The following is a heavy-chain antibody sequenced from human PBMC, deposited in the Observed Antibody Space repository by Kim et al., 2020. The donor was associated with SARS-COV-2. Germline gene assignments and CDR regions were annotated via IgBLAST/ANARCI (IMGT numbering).Heavy chain of an antibody. Sequence: SETLSLTCTVSGGSISSYYWSWIRQPAGKGLEWIGRIYTSGSTNYNPSLKSRVTMSVDTSKNQFSLKLSSVTAADTAVYYCARDHLTDCYDSSGPTFDYWGQGTLVTVSS. CDR1: GGSISSYY. CDR3: ARDHLTDCYDSSGPTFDY. CDR2: IYTSGST. D-gene: IGHD3-22*01. V-gene: IGHV4-4*07. J-gene: IGHJ4*02.